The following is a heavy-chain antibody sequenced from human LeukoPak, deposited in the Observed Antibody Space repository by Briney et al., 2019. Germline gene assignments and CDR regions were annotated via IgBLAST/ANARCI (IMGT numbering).Heavy chain of an antibody. CDR3: ARHPDYYDSSGYGLDV. CDR2: ISAYNGNT. Sequence: ASVKVSCKASGYTFINYGINWVRQAPGQGLEWMGWISAYNGNTNYAQSLQGRVTMTTDTSTSTVYMEMRSLTSDDTAVYYCARHPDYYDSSGYGLDVWGQGTTVTVSS. J-gene: IGHJ6*02. D-gene: IGHD3-22*01. V-gene: IGHV1-18*01. CDR1: GYTFINYG.